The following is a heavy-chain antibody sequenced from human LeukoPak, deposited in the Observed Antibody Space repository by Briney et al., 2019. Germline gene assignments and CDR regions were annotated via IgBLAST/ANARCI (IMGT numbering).Heavy chain of an antibody. CDR3: ARALLWCGELFN. V-gene: IGHV3-48*03. D-gene: IGHD3-10*01. CDR2: ISSSGSTI. CDR1: GFTFSSYE. Sequence: GGSLRLSCAASGFTFSSYEMNWVRQAPGKGLEWVSYISSSGSTIYYADSVKGRFTISRDNAKNSLYLQMNSLRAEDTAVYYCARALLWCGELFNWGQGTLVTVSS. J-gene: IGHJ4*02.